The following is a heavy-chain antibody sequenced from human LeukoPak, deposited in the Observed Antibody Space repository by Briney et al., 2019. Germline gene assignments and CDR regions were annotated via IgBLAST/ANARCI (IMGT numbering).Heavy chain of an antibody. CDR2: IYYSGST. J-gene: IGHJ4*02. V-gene: IGHV4-59*08. D-gene: IGHD3-10*01. CDR1: GGSISSYY. CDR3: ARRPYGSGSYLFDY. Sequence: SETLSLTCTVSGGSISSYYWSWIRQPPGKGLEWIGYIYYSGSTNYNPSLKSRVTISVDTSKNQFSLKLSSVTAADTAVYYCARRPYGSGSYLFDYWGQGTLVTVSS.